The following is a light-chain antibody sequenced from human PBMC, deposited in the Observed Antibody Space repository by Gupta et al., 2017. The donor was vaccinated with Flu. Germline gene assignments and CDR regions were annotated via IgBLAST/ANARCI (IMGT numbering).Light chain of an antibody. Sequence: SSELTQDPAVSVALGQTVRITCQGDSLRSYYASWYQQKPGQAPVLFIYGKNNRHSGIPDRFSGSSSRNTASLTITGAQAEDEADYYCNSRDSSGNHFYVFGTGTKVTVL. CDR3: NSRDSSGNHFYV. CDR1: SLRSYY. CDR2: GKN. V-gene: IGLV3-19*01. J-gene: IGLJ1*01.